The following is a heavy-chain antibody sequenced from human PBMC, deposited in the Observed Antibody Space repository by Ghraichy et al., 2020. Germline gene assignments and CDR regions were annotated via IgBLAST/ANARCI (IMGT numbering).Heavy chain of an antibody. D-gene: IGHD3-3*01. Sequence: SETLSLTCTVSGGSISSYYWSWIRQPPGKGLEWIGYIYYSGSTNYNPSLKSRVTISVDTSKNQFSLKLSSVTAADTAVYYCARDVVGYADFWSGYYRIYYMDVWGKGTTVTVSS. CDR1: GGSISSYY. CDR3: ARDVVGYADFWSGYYRIYYMDV. CDR2: IYYSGST. J-gene: IGHJ6*03. V-gene: IGHV4-59*01.